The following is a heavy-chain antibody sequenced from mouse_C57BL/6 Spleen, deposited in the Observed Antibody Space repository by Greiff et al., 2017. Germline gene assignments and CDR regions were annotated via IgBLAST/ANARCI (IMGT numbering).Heavy chain of an antibody. J-gene: IGHJ2*01. D-gene: IGHD2-1*01. CDR2: IDPETGGT. Sequence: VKLMESGAELVRPGASVTLSCKASGYTFTDYEMHWVKQTPVHGLEWIGAIDPETGGTAYNQKFKGKAILTADKSSSTAYMELRSLTSEDSAVYYCTRERDLLWYLDYWGQGTTLTVSS. CDR3: TRERDLLWYLDY. CDR1: GYTFTDYE. V-gene: IGHV1-15*01.